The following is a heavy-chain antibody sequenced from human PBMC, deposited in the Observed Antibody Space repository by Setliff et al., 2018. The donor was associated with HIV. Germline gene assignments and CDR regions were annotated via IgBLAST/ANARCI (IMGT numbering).Heavy chain of an antibody. J-gene: IGHJ4*02. V-gene: IGHV4-61*09. CDR2: IYITEDT. Sequence: SETLSLTCTVSGYSISSGYYWSWIRQPAGKGLEWIGHIYITEDTDYNPSLKSRVTISVDTSKNQFSLKLSSVIAADTAVYYCARHAAGPDGPFDYWGQGTLVTVSS. D-gene: IGHD2-2*01. CDR3: ARHAAGPDGPFDY. CDR1: GYSISSGYY.